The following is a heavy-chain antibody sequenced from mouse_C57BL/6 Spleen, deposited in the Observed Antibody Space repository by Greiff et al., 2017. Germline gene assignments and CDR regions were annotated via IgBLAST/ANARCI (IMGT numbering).Heavy chain of an antibody. V-gene: IGHV5-4*01. J-gene: IGHJ2*01. Sequence: EVKLMESGGGLVKPGGSLKLSCAASGFTFSSYAMSWVRQTPEKRLEWVATISDGGSYTYYPDNVKGRFTISRDNAKNNLYLQMSHLKSEDTAMYYCARDKGTGYGSRGYYFDYWGQGTTLTVSS. CDR3: ARDKGTGYGSRGYYFDY. CDR2: ISDGGSYT. D-gene: IGHD1-1*01. CDR1: GFTFSSYA.